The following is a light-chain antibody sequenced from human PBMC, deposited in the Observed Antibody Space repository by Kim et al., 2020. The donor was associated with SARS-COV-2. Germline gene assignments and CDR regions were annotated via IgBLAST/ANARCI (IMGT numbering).Light chain of an antibody. CDR1: SIGSKS. CDR3: QVWDSSSDHRVV. J-gene: IGLJ2*01. CDR2: YDS. V-gene: IGLV3-21*04. Sequence: PRKTARVSCGGNSIGSKSVLWYQQKSGQAPILVIYYDSDRPSGIPERFSGSNSGNTATLTISRVEAGDEADYYCQVWDSSSDHRVVFGGGTQLTVL.